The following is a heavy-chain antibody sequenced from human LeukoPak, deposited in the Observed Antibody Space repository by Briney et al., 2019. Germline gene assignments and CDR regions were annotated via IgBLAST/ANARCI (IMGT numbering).Heavy chain of an antibody. CDR3: VKDYQVGNSPAFGDY. Sequence: GGSLRLSCAASGFTFSSHAMSWVRRAPGKGLEWVSGLIENGATTYYADSVKGRFTISRDNSRNTMYLQTNNLRVEDTAVYYCVKDYQVGNSPAFGDYWGQGTLVTIPS. V-gene: IGHV3-23*01. D-gene: IGHD1-26*01. CDR2: LIENGATT. CDR1: GFTFSSHA. J-gene: IGHJ4*02.